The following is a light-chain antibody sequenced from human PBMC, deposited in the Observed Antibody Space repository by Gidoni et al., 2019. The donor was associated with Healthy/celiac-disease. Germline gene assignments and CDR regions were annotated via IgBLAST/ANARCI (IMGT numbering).Light chain of an antibody. CDR3: MQALQTPG. CDR2: LGS. J-gene: IGKJ5*01. V-gene: IGKV2-28*01. CDR1: QSPLHSNGYNY. Sequence: DIVMTQSPLSLPVTPGEPASISCRSSQSPLHSNGYNYLDWYLQKPGQSPQLLIYLGSNRASGVPDRFSGSGSGTDFTLKISRVEAEDVGVYYCMQALQTPGFGQGTRLEIK.